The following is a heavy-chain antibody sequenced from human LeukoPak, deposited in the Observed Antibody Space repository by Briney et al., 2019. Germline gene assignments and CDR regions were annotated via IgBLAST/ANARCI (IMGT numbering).Heavy chain of an antibody. CDR1: GFTFSNSW. J-gene: IGHJ4*02. Sequence: GGSLRLSCAASGFTFSNSWMSWVRQAPGKGLEWVASIKQDGSEKYYVDSVKGRFTISRDNAKNSLYLQMNSLRGADTAVYYSGTDGLPSYWGQGTLVTVSS. V-gene: IGHV3-7*05. CDR3: GTDGLPSY. CDR2: IKQDGSEK.